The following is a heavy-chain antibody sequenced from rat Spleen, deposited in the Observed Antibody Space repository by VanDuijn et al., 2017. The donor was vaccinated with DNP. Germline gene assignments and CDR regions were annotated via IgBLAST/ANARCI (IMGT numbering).Heavy chain of an antibody. J-gene: IGHJ2*01. CDR2: INTDGGST. Sequence: EVQLVETGGGLVQPGRSLKLSCVASGFTFSSYWMYWIRQAPGKGLEWVSSINTDGGSTYYRDSVKGRFTISRDNAKSTLYLQMDSLRSEDTATYYCTLEQLSFDYWGQGVMVTVSS. V-gene: IGHV5-58*01. CDR3: TLEQLSFDY. D-gene: IGHD1-2*01. CDR1: GFTFSSYW.